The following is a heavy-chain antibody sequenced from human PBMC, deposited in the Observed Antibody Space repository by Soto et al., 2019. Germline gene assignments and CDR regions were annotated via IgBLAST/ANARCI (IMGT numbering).Heavy chain of an antibody. Sequence: GGSLRLSCAASGFTLSSYAMSWVRQAPGKGLEWVSAISGIGFSTYYADSVKGRFTISRDNSKNTQYLQMNSLRAEDTAVYYCARVLGGSGSPVDYWGQGTLVTVSS. CDR3: ARVLGGSGSPVDY. CDR2: ISGIGFST. D-gene: IGHD2-15*01. J-gene: IGHJ4*02. CDR1: GFTLSSYA. V-gene: IGHV3-23*01.